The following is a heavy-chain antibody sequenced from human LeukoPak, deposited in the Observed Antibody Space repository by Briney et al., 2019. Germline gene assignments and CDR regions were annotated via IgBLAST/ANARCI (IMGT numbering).Heavy chain of an antibody. CDR1: GGSFSGYY. CDR2: INHSGST. J-gene: IGHJ4*02. CDR3: ARATFWSGQTFDY. V-gene: IGHV4-34*01. Sequence: PSETLSLTCAVYGGSFSGYYWSWIRQPPGKGLEWIGEINHSGSTNYNPSLKSRVTISVDTSKNQFSLKLSSVTAADTAVYYCARATFWSGQTFDYWSQGTLVTVSS. D-gene: IGHD3-3*01.